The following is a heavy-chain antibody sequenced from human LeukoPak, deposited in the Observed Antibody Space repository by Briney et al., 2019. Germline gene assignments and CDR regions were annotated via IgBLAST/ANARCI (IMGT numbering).Heavy chain of an antibody. Sequence: GGSLRLSCAASGLTFSNAELHWVRQITGKGLEWVSAIGRSGGTYYSDSAKGRFIISRENAKNSLYLQLNSLTAGDTAVYYCERGGPSGNWDDCYFDLWGGGTLVTFP. D-gene: IGHD1-1*01. V-gene: IGHV3-13*01. CDR3: ERGGPSGNWDDCYFDL. CDR2: IGRSGGT. J-gene: IGHJ2*01. CDR1: GLTFSNAE.